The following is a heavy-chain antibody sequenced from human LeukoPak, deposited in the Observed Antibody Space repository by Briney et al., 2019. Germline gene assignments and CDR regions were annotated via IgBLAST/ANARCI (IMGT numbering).Heavy chain of an antibody. V-gene: IGHV4-39*01. D-gene: IGHD2-15*01. Sequence: SEALSLTCIVSGGPISSSSDYWGWIRQPRGKGLEWIGSSYYSGSTYYNPSLKSRVTISVEMAKNQFSLTLSSVAAPDTAVYYCARQPPSQTPKGAFDIWAQGPMVTVSS. CDR2: SYYSGST. CDR1: GGPISSSSDY. CDR3: ARQPPSQTPKGAFDI. J-gene: IGHJ3*02.